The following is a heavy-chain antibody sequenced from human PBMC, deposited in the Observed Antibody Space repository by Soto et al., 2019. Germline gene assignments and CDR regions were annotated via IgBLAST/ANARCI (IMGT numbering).Heavy chain of an antibody. Sequence: QHPVKGLEWIGYIDYSGSTYYHPSLKSRVTISVDTSKNQFSLKLSSVTAADTAVYYCARFSFSGYPRIRYYVMVSAFLLTTSSDL. V-gene: IGHV4-31*02. CDR3: ARFSFSGYPRIRYYVMVSAFLLTTSSDL. J-gene: IGHJ2*01. D-gene: IGHD3-9*01. CDR2: IDYSGST.